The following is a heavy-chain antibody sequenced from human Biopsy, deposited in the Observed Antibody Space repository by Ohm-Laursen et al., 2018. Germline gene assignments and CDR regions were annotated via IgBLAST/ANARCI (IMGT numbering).Heavy chain of an antibody. J-gene: IGHJ4*02. V-gene: IGHV1-24*01. CDR1: GYSVTELS. CDR2: FAPENGRI. D-gene: IGHD1-1*01. Sequence: ASVKVSCKVSGYSVTELSMHWVRQAPGQGLEWMGGFAPENGRIVYSQKFQGRVTMTEDTSTNTAYMEVWRLRSDDTAVYYCAADMNVWNVNYWGQGTQVIVSS. CDR3: AADMNVWNVNY.